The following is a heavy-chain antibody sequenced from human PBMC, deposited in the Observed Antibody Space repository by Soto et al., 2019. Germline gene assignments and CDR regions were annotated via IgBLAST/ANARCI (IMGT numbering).Heavy chain of an antibody. V-gene: IGHV3-21*01. Sequence: EVQLVESGGGLVKPGGSLRLSCAASGFTFSSYSMNWVRQAPGKGLEWVSSISSSSSYIYYADSVKGRFTISRDNAKNSLYLQMNSLRAEDTAVHYCARGIGGYYDSSGYYYGYDAFAIWGQGTMVTVSS. D-gene: IGHD3-22*01. CDR1: GFTFSSYS. CDR2: ISSSSSYI. CDR3: ARGIGGYYDSSGYYYGYDAFAI. J-gene: IGHJ3*02.